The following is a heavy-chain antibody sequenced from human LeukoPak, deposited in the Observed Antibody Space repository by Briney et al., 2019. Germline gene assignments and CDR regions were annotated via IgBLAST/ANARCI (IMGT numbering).Heavy chain of an antibody. V-gene: IGHV3-74*01. J-gene: IGHJ3*02. D-gene: IGHD6-19*01. CDR2: MDADGSNT. CDR3: VRGGWYLYDALDI. CDR1: GFTFKNSW. Sequence: QTGGSLRLSCVASGFTFKNSWMHWVRQAPGKGLVWVSRMDADGSNTHYVDSVKGRFTISRDNARDTLFLQMNSLRVEDTAVYYCVRGGWYLYDALDIWGQGTLVTVSS.